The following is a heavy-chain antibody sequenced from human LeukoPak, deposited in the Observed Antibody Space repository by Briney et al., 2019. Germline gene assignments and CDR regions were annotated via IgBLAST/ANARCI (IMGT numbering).Heavy chain of an antibody. V-gene: IGHV3-30*03. D-gene: IGHD3-22*01. CDR3: ATYSSLNRREFQY. CDR2: LSYDGSDK. J-gene: IGHJ1*01. CDR1: GFTFSTYA. Sequence: GGSLRLSCAASGFTFSTYAMHWVRQAPGKGLEWVAVLSYDGSDKYYADSVKGRFTISRDNAKNSLYLQMNSLRAEDTAVYYCATYSSLNRREFQYWGQGTLLTVSS.